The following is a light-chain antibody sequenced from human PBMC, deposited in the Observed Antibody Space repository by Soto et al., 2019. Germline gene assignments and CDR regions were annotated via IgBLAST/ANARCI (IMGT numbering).Light chain of an antibody. J-gene: IGKJ5*01. Sequence: DIQLTQSPSFLSASVGDRVTITCRASQGISSYLAWYQQKPGKAPKLLIYAASTLQSGVPSRFSGSGSGTEFTLTISSLQPEDFATYYCQQLNSYPRATFGQGTRLEV. CDR2: AAS. CDR1: QGISSY. CDR3: QQLNSYPRAT. V-gene: IGKV1-9*01.